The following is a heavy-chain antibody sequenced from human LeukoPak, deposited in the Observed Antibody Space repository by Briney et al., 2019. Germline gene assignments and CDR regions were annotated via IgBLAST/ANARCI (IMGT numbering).Heavy chain of an antibody. CDR2: ISAYNGNT. D-gene: IGHD5-24*01. CDR1: GYTFTSYG. CDR3: ARAWLGLTGDGYTADNWFDP. V-gene: IGHV1-18*01. J-gene: IGHJ5*02. Sequence: ATVKVSCKASGYTFTSYGISWVRQAPGQGLEWMGWISAYNGNTNYAQKLQGRVTMTTDTSTSTAYMELRSLRSDDTAVYYCARAWLGLTGDGYTADNWFDPWGQGTLVTVSS.